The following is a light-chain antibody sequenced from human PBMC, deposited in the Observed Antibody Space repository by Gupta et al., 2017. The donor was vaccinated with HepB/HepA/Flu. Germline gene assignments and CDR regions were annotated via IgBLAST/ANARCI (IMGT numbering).Light chain of an antibody. Sequence: SSELTQGSSVSVALGKTVRITCDGDSLRNYYATWYQQKPGQAPVIVIYGKNKRPAGIPDRFSGSRSGNTGSMTITGAQAADEADYYCSSRDASDSVLFGGGTTLTVL. V-gene: IGLV3-19*01. J-gene: IGLJ2*01. CDR3: SSRDASDSVL. CDR2: GKN. CDR1: SLRNYY.